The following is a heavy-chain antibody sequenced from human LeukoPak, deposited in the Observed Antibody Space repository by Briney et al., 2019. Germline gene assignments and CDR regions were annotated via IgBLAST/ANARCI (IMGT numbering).Heavy chain of an antibody. V-gene: IGHV3-23*01. CDR2: ISGGGGST. CDR3: AKVGLYYYDSSGSSY. J-gene: IGHJ4*02. CDR1: GFTFSSYA. Sequence: GGSLRLSCAASGFTFSSYAMSWVRQAPGKGLEWVSAISGGGGSTYYADSVKGRFTISRDNSKNTLYLQMNSLRAEDTAVYYCAKVGLYYYDSSGSSYWGQGTLVTVSS. D-gene: IGHD3-22*01.